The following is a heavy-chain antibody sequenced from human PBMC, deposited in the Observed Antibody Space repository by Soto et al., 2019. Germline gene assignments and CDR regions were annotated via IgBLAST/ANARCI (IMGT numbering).Heavy chain of an antibody. J-gene: IGHJ6*02. CDR2: INHSGST. CDR1: GGSFSGYY. V-gene: IGHV4-34*01. D-gene: IGHD6-13*01. Sequence: ETLSLTCAVYGGSFSGYYWSWIRQPPGKGLEWIGEINHSGSTNYNPSLKSRVTISVDTSKNQFSLKLSSVTAADTAVYYCATQLAAAGGDYYYYGMDVWGQGTTVTVSS. CDR3: ATQLAAAGGDYYYYGMDV.